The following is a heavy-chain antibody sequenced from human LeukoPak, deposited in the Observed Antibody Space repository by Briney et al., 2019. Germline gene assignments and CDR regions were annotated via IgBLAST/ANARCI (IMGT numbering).Heavy chain of an antibody. CDR1: GFTFSSYA. CDR2: ISGSGGST. J-gene: IGHJ4*02. CDR3: AEAPLTSNQVY. Sequence: GGSLRLSCAASGFTFSSYAMSWVRQAPGKGLEWVSAISGSGGSTYYADSVKGRFTISRDNSKNTLYLQMNSLRAEDTAVYYYAEAPLTSNQVYWGQGTLVTVSS. D-gene: IGHD2-2*01. V-gene: IGHV3-23*01.